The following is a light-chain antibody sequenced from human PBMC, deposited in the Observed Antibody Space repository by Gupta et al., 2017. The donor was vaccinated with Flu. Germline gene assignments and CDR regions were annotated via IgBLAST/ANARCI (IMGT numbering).Light chain of an antibody. CDR3: VLHMGRDSWV. J-gene: IGLJ3*02. V-gene: IGLV8-61*01. Sequence: QTVVTQEPSFSVSPGGTVTLTCGLNSGSVSSSYYPSWYQQTPGQAPRTLIYSTNTRSSGVPDRFSGSILGNKAALTITGAQADDESDYYCVLHMGRDSWVCGGGTKLT. CDR1: SGSVSSSYY. CDR2: STN.